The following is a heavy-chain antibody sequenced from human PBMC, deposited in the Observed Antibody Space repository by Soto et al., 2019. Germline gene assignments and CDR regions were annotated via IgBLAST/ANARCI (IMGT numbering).Heavy chain of an antibody. D-gene: IGHD6-19*01. J-gene: IGHJ6*02. CDR2: FDPEDGET. V-gene: IGHV1-24*01. CDR1: GYTLTELS. Sequence: QVQLVQSGAEVKKPGASVKVSCKVSGYTLTELSMHWVRQAPGKGLEWMGGFDPEDGETIYAQKFPGRVTMTEDTSTDTAYMELSSLRSEDTAVYYCATDLMGIAVAGTSPLWEAQNYCYYGMDVWGQGTTVTVSS. CDR3: ATDLMGIAVAGTSPLWEAQNYCYYGMDV.